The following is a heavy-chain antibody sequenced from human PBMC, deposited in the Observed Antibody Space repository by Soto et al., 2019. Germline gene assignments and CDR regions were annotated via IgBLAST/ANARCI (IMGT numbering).Heavy chain of an antibody. CDR1: GYTFTSYF. V-gene: IGHV5-51*01. J-gene: IGHJ6*02. D-gene: IGHD2-2*02. Sequence: GESLKISCKGSGYTFTSYFIAWVRQMPGKGLEWMGIIYPDDSYTNYSPSFQGHVTISADKSISTAYLQWSSLKASDTAMYYCAGRPLARYCSSTSCYTHYYGMDVWGQGTTVTVSS. CDR3: AGRPLARYCSSTSCYTHYYGMDV. CDR2: IYPDDSYT.